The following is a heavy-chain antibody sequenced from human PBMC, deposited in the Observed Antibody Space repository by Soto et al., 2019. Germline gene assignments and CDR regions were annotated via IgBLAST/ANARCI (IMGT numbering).Heavy chain of an antibody. V-gene: IGHV1-18*01. CDR3: ARETYCSGGSCRHWYFDL. D-gene: IGHD2-15*01. CDR2: ISAYNGNT. J-gene: IGHJ2*01. CDR1: GYTFTSYG. Sequence: QVQLVQSGAEVKKPGASVKVSCKASGYTFTSYGISWVRQAPGQGLEWMGWISAYNGNTNYAQKLQGRVTMTTETCTSTAYMEMRSVRYYDTAVYYCARETYCSGGSCRHWYFDLWGRCTLVTVSS.